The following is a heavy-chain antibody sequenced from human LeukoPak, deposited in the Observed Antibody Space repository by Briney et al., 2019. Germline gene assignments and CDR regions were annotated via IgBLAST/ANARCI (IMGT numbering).Heavy chain of an antibody. J-gene: IGHJ3*02. D-gene: IGHD2-21*01. CDR2: IYHSGST. Sequence: SETLSLTCTVSGGSISSYYWSWIRQPPGKGLEWIGYIYHSGSTDYNPSLKSRVTISVDTSKNQFSLNLGSVTAADTAVYYCAKIPRVASFHIWGQGTMVTVSS. CDR3: AKIPRVASFHI. V-gene: IGHV4-59*01. CDR1: GGSISSYY.